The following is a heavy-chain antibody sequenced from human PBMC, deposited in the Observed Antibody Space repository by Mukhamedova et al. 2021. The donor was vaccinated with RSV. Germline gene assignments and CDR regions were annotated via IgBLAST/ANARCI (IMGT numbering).Heavy chain of an antibody. CDR3: ARPQGIYYGSGSRYAFDI. D-gene: IGHD3-10*01. V-gene: IGHV5-10-1*01. Sequence: PSFQGHVTISADNSISTAYLQWSSLKASDTAMYYCARPQGIYYGSGSRYAFDIWGQGTMVTVSS. J-gene: IGHJ3*02.